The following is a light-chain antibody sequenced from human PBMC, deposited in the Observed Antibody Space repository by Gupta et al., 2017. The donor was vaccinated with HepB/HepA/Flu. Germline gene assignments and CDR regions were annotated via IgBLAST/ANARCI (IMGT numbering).Light chain of an antibody. CDR2: GEN. J-gene: IGLJ1*01. Sequence: SSELTQAPAVSVALGPSIRLTCQGDSLTKYYASWYQQKPGQAPALVMFGENSRPSGIPDRFSGSRSGNTASLTITGAQAEDEADYFCNSRDISGDHLVFGSGTRLNVL. CDR1: SLTKYY. V-gene: IGLV3-19*01. CDR3: NSRDISGDHLV.